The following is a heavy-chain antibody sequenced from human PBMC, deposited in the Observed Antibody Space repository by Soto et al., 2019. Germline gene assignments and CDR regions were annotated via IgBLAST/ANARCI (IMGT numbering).Heavy chain of an antibody. D-gene: IGHD1-7*01. CDR3: SRHRGYNSNYGWFDP. CDR1: GYTFTSYG. CDR2: ISAYNGNT. J-gene: IGHJ5*02. V-gene: IGHV1-18*01. Sequence: QVQLVQSGAEVKKPGASVKVSCKASGYTFTSYGISWVRQAPGQGLEWMGRISAYNGNTNYAQKLQGRVTMTTDTSPRTAYMELRSLRSDDTAVYYCSRHRGYNSNYGWFDPWGQGTLVTVSS.